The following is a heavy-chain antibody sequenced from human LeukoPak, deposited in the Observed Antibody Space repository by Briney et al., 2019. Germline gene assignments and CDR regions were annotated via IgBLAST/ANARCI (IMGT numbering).Heavy chain of an antibody. D-gene: IGHD1-26*01. Sequence: GGSLRLSCEASGFTFSSYGMSWVRQAPGKGLEWVSTISGSGGSTYYADSVKGRFTISRDNSKNTLYLQMNSLRAEDTAVYYCAKAGEVGATYYFDYWGQGTLVTVSS. CDR3: AKAGEVGATYYFDY. CDR2: ISGSGGST. CDR1: GFTFSSYG. J-gene: IGHJ4*02. V-gene: IGHV3-23*01.